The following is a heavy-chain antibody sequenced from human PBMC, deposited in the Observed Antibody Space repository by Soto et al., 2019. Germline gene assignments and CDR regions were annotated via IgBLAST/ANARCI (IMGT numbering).Heavy chain of an antibody. CDR3: ARGRGYVYGSNFYGLDV. Sequence: SETLSLTCGVYRGSFSGFYWSWIRQTPGKGLEWIGEINHSGTTNYNPSFANQVTISVDKSTNNFSLKMTSVTAADAAVYYCARGRGYVYGSNFYGLDVWGQGTTVTVSS. CDR1: RGSFSGFY. CDR2: INHSGTT. D-gene: IGHD5-18*01. V-gene: IGHV4-34*01. J-gene: IGHJ6*02.